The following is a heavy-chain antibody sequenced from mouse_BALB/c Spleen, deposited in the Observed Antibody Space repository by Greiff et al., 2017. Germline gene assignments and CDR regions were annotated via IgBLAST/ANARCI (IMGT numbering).Heavy chain of an antibody. CDR3: ARYGNYGGDAMDY. Sequence: EVQLQQSGAELVKPGASVKLSCTASGFNIKDTYMHWVKQRPEQGLEWIGRLDPANGNTKYDPKFQGKATITADTSSNTAYLQLSSLTSEDTAVYYCARYGNYGGDAMDYWGQGTSVTVSS. V-gene: IGHV14-3*02. D-gene: IGHD2-1*01. CDR1: GFNIKDTY. CDR2: LDPANGNT. J-gene: IGHJ4*01.